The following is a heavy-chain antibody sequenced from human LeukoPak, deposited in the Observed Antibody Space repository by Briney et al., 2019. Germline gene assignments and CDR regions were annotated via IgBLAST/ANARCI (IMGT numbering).Heavy chain of an antibody. CDR1: GFTFSNAW. D-gene: IGHD7-27*01. V-gene: IGHV3-15*01. Sequence: PGGSLRLSCAASGFTFSNAWMNWVRQAPGKGLEWVGRIKSKTAGGTTDYAAPVKGRFIISRDDSKNTLYLQMDSLKTEDTAVYYCARSPLGIAPFDYWGQGTLVTVSS. J-gene: IGHJ4*02. CDR3: ARSPLGIAPFDY. CDR2: IKSKTAGGTT.